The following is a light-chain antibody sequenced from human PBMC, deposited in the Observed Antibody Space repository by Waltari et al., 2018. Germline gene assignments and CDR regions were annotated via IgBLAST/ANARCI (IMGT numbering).Light chain of an antibody. CDR2: AAS. CDR1: QGIRND. CDR3: LQDYNYPPT. V-gene: IGKV1-6*01. J-gene: IGKJ2*01. Sequence: AIQMTQSPSSLSASVGDRVTITCRASQGIRNDLGWYQQKPGKAPKLLIYAASSLQSGVPSMFSGSGSGTDFTLTISSLQPEYFATYYCLQDYNYPPTFGQGTKLEIK.